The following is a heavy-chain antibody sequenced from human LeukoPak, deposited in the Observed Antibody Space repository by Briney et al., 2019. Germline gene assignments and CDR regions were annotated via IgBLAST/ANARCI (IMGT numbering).Heavy chain of an antibody. V-gene: IGHV4-39*07. J-gene: IGHJ6*03. Sequence: PSQTLSLTCTVSGGSFNSGSYYWSWIRQPAGKGLEWIGSVYYSGSTYYNPSIKSRVTISVDTSKNQFSLNLTSVTAADTAVYYCARDTHYSQDCSGDSCYYYYYMDVWGKGTTVTVSS. CDR1: GGSFNSGSYY. D-gene: IGHD2-15*01. CDR3: ARDTHYSQDCSGDSCYYYYYMDV. CDR2: VYYSGST.